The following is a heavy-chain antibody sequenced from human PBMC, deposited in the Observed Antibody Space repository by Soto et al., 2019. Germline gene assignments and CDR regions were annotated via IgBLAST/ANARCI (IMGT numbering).Heavy chain of an antibody. CDR2: IVPIFGKA. D-gene: IGHD3-10*01. V-gene: IGHV1-69*13. CDR3: ARGREGSNYYSDY. J-gene: IGHJ4*02. Sequence: SVNVSCKASGGTFSDSVTSCVRQAPGQGLEWMGGIVPIFGKANLAEKFQDRVTITADESTSTAYMELSSLRSDDSAVYYCARGREGSNYYSDYWGKKTLV. CDR1: GGTFSDSV.